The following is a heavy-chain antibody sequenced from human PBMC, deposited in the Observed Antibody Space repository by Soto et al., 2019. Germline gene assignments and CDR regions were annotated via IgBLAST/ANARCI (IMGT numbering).Heavy chain of an antibody. J-gene: IGHJ4*02. CDR1: GFTFSSYA. V-gene: IGHV3-30-3*01. Sequence: QVQLVESGGGVVQPGRSLRLSCAASGFTFSSYAMHWVRQAPGKGLEWVAVISYDGSNKYYADSVKGRFTISRDNSKNTLYLQMNSLRAEDTAVYYCARDRLFRGTTMTTADYWGQGTLVTVSS. D-gene: IGHD4-17*01. CDR2: ISYDGSNK. CDR3: ARDRLFRGTTMTTADY.